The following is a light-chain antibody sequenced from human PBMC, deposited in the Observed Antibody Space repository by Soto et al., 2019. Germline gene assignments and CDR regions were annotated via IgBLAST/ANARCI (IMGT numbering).Light chain of an antibody. Sequence: DIVMTQSPLSLPVTPGEPASISCRSSQSLLHSNGYNYLDWYLQRPGQSPQLLIYLGSNRAPGVPDRFSGSGSGTDFTLKISRVEAEDVGVYYCMQALQTEEITFGPGTTVDIK. CDR2: LGS. CDR1: QSLLHSNGYNY. V-gene: IGKV2-28*01. CDR3: MQALQTEEIT. J-gene: IGKJ3*01.